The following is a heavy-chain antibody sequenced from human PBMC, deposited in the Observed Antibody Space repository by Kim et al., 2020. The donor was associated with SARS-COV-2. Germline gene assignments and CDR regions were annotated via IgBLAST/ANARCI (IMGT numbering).Heavy chain of an antibody. CDR3: AVKVEMATRVTVPGYYGMDV. CDR2: IDPSDSYT. Sequence: GESLKISCKGSGYSFTSYWISWVRQMPGKGLEWMGRIDPSDSYTNYSPSFQGHVTISADKSISTAYLQWSSLKASDTAMYYCAVKVEMATRVTVPGYYGMDVWGQGTTVTVSS. CDR1: GYSFTSYW. D-gene: IGHD5-12*01. V-gene: IGHV5-10-1*01. J-gene: IGHJ6*02.